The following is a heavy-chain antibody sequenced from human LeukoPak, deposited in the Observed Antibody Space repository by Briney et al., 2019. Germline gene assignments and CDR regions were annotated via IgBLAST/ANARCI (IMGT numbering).Heavy chain of an antibody. D-gene: IGHD1-26*01. Sequence: GGSLRLSCATSGFTFSGSTMHWVRQASGKGLEWVGRIRSKANNYATAYATSVKGRFTLSRDDSKNTAYLQMNSLKTEDTAVYYCIRGAASGSYYGFDVWGQGATVTVSS. CDR3: IRGAASGSYYGFDV. V-gene: IGHV3-73*01. CDR1: GFTFSGST. CDR2: IRSKANNYAT. J-gene: IGHJ6*02.